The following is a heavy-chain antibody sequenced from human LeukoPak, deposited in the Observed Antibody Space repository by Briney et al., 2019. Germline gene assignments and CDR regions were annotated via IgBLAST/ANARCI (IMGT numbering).Heavy chain of an antibody. V-gene: IGHV3-30*03. CDR2: ISYDGSNK. D-gene: IGHD1-26*01. CDR3: SLVGATNAFDI. Sequence: PGGSLRLSCAASGFTFSSYGMHWVRQAPGKGLEWVAVISYDGSNKYYADSVKGRFTISRDNSKNTLYLQMNSLRAEDTAVYYRSLVGATNAFDIWGQGTMVTVSS. J-gene: IGHJ3*02. CDR1: GFTFSSYG.